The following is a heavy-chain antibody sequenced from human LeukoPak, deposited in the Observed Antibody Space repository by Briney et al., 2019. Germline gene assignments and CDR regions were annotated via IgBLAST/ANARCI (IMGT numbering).Heavy chain of an antibody. CDR2: IYYTGSI. D-gene: IGHD2-2*01. Sequence: SETLSLTCTVSGGSITRRSYYWGWIRQPPGKGLEWIGSIYYTGSIYNNPALKSRVTISVDTSKNQFSLKLRSVTAADKAVYYCARHQLSLEPAWFDPWGQGTLVTVSS. CDR3: ARHQLSLEPAWFDP. CDR1: GGSITRRSYY. J-gene: IGHJ5*02. V-gene: IGHV4-39*01.